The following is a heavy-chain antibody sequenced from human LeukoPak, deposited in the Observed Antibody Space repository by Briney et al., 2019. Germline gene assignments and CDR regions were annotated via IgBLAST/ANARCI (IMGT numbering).Heavy chain of an antibody. D-gene: IGHD1/OR15-1a*01. CDR1: GGSISSSSYY. Sequence: SETLPLTCTVSGGSISSSSYYWGWIRQPPGKGLEWIGSIYYSGSTYYNPSLKSRVTISVDTSKNQFSLKLSSVTAADTAVYYCARQPTTLLNYYYYYMDVWGKGTTVTISS. CDR3: ARQPTTLLNYYYYYMDV. CDR2: IYYSGST. J-gene: IGHJ6*03. V-gene: IGHV4-39*01.